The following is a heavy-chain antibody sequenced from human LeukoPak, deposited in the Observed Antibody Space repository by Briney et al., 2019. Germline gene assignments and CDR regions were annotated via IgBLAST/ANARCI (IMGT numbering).Heavy chain of an antibody. CDR3: AVRRLGNSWSY. J-gene: IGHJ4*02. Sequence: PSETLSLTCAVYGGSFSGYYWSWIRQPPGKGLEWIGEINHSGSTNYNPSLKSRVTISVDTSKNQFSLKLSSVTAADTAVYYCAVRRLGNSWSYWGQGTLVTVSS. CDR1: GGSFSGYY. CDR2: INHSGST. V-gene: IGHV4-34*01. D-gene: IGHD6-13*01.